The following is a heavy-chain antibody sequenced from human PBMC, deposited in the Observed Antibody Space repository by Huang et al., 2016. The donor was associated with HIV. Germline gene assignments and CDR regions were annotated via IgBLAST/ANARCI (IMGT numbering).Heavy chain of an antibody. D-gene: IGHD3-22*01. CDR1: GFSISSYW. J-gene: IGHJ4*02. CDR3: ARDPRIQSWLNFFDY. CDR2: INSDGSST. V-gene: IGHV3-74*01. Sequence: EVQLVESGGGLVQPGGSLRLSCAALGFSISSYWMHWVRHAPGKGLGWVSRINSDGSSTSYADSVKCRFTISRDNAKNTLYLQMNSLRAEDTAVYYCARDPRIQSWLNFFDYWGQGTLVSVSS.